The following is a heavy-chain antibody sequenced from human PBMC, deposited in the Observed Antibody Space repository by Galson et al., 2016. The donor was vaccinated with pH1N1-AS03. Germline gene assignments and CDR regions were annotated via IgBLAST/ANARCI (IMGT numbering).Heavy chain of an antibody. V-gene: IGHV5-51*03. Sequence: QSGAEVKKPGESLKISCMGSGTSFSNYWIGWVRQMPGKGPEWMGATSPDDSQTKYSPSFEGQVTISVDKSITTAYLQWSSLTASDTAMYYCARRSYSSSWMGAFEIWGLGTMVTVSS. J-gene: IGHJ3*02. D-gene: IGHD6-13*01. CDR2: TSPDDSQT. CDR3: ARRSYSSSWMGAFEI. CDR1: GTSFSNYW.